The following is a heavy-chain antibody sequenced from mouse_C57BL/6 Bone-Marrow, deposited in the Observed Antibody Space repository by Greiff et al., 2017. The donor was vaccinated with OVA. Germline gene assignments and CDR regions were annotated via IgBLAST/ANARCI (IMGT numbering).Heavy chain of an antibody. Sequence: EVKLMESGGGLVKPGGSLKLSCAASGFTFSDYGMHWVRQAPEKGLEWVAYISSGSSTIYYADTVKGRFTISRDNAKNTLFLQMTSLRSEDTAMYYCARGRDQLRHYYYAMDYWGQGTSVTVSS. CDR1: GFTFSDYG. V-gene: IGHV5-17*01. CDR3: ARGRDQLRHYYYAMDY. J-gene: IGHJ4*01. CDR2: ISSGSSTI. D-gene: IGHD6-1*01.